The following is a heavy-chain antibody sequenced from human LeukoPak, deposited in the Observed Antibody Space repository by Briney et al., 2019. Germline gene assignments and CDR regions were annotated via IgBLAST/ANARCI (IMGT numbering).Heavy chain of an antibody. CDR2: MNPNSGNT. Sequence: ASVKVSCKASGYTFTSYDINWVRQATGQGLEWMGWMNPNSGNTGYAQKFQGRVTMTRNTSISTAYMELSSLRSEDTAVYYCARGVTGIYYYYYMDVWGKGTTVTVSS. J-gene: IGHJ6*03. D-gene: IGHD3-10*01. V-gene: IGHV1-8*01. CDR1: GYTFTSYD. CDR3: ARGVTGIYYYYYMDV.